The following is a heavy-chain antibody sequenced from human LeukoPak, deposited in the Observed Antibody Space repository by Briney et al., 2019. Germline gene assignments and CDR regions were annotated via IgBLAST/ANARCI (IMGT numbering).Heavy chain of an antibody. CDR1: GFTFSSYS. J-gene: IGHJ4*02. Sequence: GGSLRLSCAASGFTFSSYSMNWVRQAPGKGLEWVSSISSSSSYTYYADSVKGRFTISRDNAKNSLYLQMNSLRAEDTAVYYCARDYDFWSGYPFDYWGQGTLVTVSS. CDR2: ISSSSSYT. D-gene: IGHD3-3*01. CDR3: ARDYDFWSGYPFDY. V-gene: IGHV3-21*01.